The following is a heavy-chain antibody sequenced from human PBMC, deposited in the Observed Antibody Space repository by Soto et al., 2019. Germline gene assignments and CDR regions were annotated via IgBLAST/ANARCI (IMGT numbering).Heavy chain of an antibody. D-gene: IGHD1-1*01. Sequence: QVQLVQSGAEVKKPGASVKVSCKVSGHTLTELSMHWVRQAPGKGLECMGGFDPEDGETISAQKFQGRVTITEDTSTDTTYMELSSLRSEDTAVYYCAAGGTRWLHSAFDYWGQGTLVTISS. V-gene: IGHV1-24*01. CDR1: GHTLTELS. CDR3: AAGGTRWLHSAFDY. J-gene: IGHJ4*02. CDR2: FDPEDGET.